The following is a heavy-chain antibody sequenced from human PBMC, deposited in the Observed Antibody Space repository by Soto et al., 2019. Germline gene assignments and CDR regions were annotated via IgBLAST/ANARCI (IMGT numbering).Heavy chain of an antibody. CDR1: GFTFSSYG. J-gene: IGHJ6*02. CDR2: ISYDGSNK. V-gene: IGHV3-30*18. CDR3: AKDCSSSSSSTPIYGMDV. Sequence: GGSLRLSCAASGFTFSSYGMHWVRQAPGKGLEWVAVISYDGSNKYYADSVKGRFTISRDNSKNTLYLQMNSLRAEDTAVYYCAKDCSSSSSSTPIYGMDVWGQGTTVTVYS. D-gene: IGHD6-13*01.